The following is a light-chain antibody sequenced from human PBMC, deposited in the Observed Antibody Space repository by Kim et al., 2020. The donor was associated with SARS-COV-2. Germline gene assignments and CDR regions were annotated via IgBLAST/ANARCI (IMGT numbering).Light chain of an antibody. CDR2: QDN. Sequence: ELTQPPSVSVSPGQTASITCSGYKLGDKYVSWYQQKPGQSPVVVIYQDNQRPSGIPERFSGSSSGTTVTLTISGVQAEDEADYYCQSADSSGTYVFGTGTKVTVL. J-gene: IGLJ1*01. CDR1: KLGDKY. CDR3: QSADSSGTYV. V-gene: IGLV3-25*03.